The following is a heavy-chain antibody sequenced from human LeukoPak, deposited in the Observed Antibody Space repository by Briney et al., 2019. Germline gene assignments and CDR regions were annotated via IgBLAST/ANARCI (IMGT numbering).Heavy chain of an antibody. Sequence: GGSLRLSCTVSGFTVSSNSMSWVRQAPGKGLEWVSFIYSDNTHYSDSVKGRFTISRDNSKNTLYLQMNSLRAEDTAVHYCARRAGAYSHPYDYWGQGTLVTVSS. CDR2: IYSDNT. V-gene: IGHV3-53*01. CDR3: ARRAGAYSHPYDY. J-gene: IGHJ4*02. D-gene: IGHD4/OR15-4a*01. CDR1: GFTVSSNS.